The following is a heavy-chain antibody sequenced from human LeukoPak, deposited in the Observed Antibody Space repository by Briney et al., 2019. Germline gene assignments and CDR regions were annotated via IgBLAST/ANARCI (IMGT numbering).Heavy chain of an antibody. CDR1: GFTFSSYA. Sequence: GGSLRLSCAASGFTFSSYAMSWVRQAPGKGLEWVSAISGSGGSTYYADSVKGRFTISRDNSKNTLYLQMNSLRAEDTAVYYCAKVSGGGLYYGGMDVWGQGTTVTVSS. V-gene: IGHV3-23*01. CDR2: ISGSGGST. D-gene: IGHD1-14*01. CDR3: AKVSGGGLYYGGMDV. J-gene: IGHJ6*02.